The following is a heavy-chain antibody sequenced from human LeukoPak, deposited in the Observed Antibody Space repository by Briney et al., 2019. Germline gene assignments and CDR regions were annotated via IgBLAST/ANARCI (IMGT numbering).Heavy chain of an antibody. CDR1: GGTFSSDA. Sequence: GASVKVSCKASGGTFSSDAISCVRQAPGQGLEWMGGIIPIFGTANYAQKFQGRVTITADESTSTAYMELSSLRSEDTAVYYCARKAHDYGVYSGFDIWGQGTMVTVSS. D-gene: IGHD4-17*01. J-gene: IGHJ3*02. CDR2: IIPIFGTA. V-gene: IGHV1-69*01. CDR3: ARKAHDYGVYSGFDI.